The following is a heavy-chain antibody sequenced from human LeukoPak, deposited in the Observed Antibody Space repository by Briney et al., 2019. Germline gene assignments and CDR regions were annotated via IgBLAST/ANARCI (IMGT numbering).Heavy chain of an antibody. CDR3: ARGYGDYYFDY. D-gene: IGHD4-17*01. V-gene: IGHV4-34*01. Sequence: SETLSLTCAVYGGSFSGYYWSWIRHPPGKGLEWIGEINHSGSTNYNPSLKSRVTISVDTSKNQFSLKLSSVTAADTAVYYCARGYGDYYFDYWGQGNLVTVSS. CDR2: INHSGST. J-gene: IGHJ4*02. CDR1: GGSFSGYY.